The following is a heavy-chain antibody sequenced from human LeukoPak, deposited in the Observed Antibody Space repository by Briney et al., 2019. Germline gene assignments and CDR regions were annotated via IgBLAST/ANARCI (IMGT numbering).Heavy chain of an antibody. D-gene: IGHD6-19*01. CDR3: ARDFVAGLYYFDY. CDR2: INAGNGNT. J-gene: IGHJ4*02. V-gene: IGHV1-3*01. CDR1: GYTFTSYA. Sequence: VASVKVSCKASGYTFTSYAMHWVRQAPGQRLEWMGWINAGNGNTEYSQKFQGRVTITRDTSASTAYMELSSLRSEDTAVYYCARDFVAGLYYFDYWGQGTLVTVSS.